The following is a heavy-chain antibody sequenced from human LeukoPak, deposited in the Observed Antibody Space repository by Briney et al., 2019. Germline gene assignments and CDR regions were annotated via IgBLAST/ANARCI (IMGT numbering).Heavy chain of an antibody. CDR1: GGTISSSSYY. CDR2: IYYGGNT. CDR3: ARHPRTQSWFGETLHYYYYMDV. D-gene: IGHD3-10*01. V-gene: IGHV4-39*01. J-gene: IGHJ6*03. Sequence: ETLSLTCSVSGGTISSSSYYWGLIRQPPGKGLEWIGSIYYGGNTHYNPSLESRVTISVDTSKNQFSLRLSSVTAADTAVYYCARHPRTQSWFGETLHYYYYMDVWGRGTTVTVSS.